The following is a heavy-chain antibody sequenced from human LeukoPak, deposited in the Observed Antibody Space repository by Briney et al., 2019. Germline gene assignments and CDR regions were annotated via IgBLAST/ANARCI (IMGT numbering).Heavy chain of an antibody. J-gene: IGHJ4*02. Sequence: GGSLRLSCAASGFTFSSYAMHWVRQAPGKGLEWVAVISYDGSNKYYADSVKGRFTISRDNSKNTLYLQMNSLRAEDTAVYYCARDIVGATRGYYFDYWGQGTLVTVSS. CDR2: ISYDGSNK. V-gene: IGHV3-30-3*01. D-gene: IGHD1-26*01. CDR3: ARDIVGATRGYYFDY. CDR1: GFTFSSYA.